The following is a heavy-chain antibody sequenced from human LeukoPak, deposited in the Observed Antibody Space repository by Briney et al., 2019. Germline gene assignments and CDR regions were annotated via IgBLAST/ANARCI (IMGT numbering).Heavy chain of an antibody. Sequence: GGSLRLSCAASGFTFSSYEMNWVRQAPGKGLEWVSYISSSGSTIYYADSVKGRFTISRDNAKNSLYLQMNSLRAEDTAVYYCVKDLGAVAPDYWGQGTLVTVSS. V-gene: IGHV3-48*03. D-gene: IGHD6-19*01. CDR1: GFTFSSYE. CDR2: ISSSGSTI. J-gene: IGHJ4*02. CDR3: VKDLGAVAPDY.